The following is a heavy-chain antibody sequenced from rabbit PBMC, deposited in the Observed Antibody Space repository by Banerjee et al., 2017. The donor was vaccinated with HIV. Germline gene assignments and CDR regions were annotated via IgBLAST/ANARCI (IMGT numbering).Heavy chain of an antibody. V-gene: IGHV1S40*01. J-gene: IGHJ4*01. CDR3: ARDLAGVIGWNFKL. Sequence: QSLEESGGDLVKPGASLTLTCKASGFTLSNYWICWVRQAPGKGLEWIACINTISGDTVYATWAKGRFTISKASWTTVTLQMTSLTAADTASYFCARDLAGVIGWNFKLWGPGTLVTVS. D-gene: IGHD4-1*01. CDR1: GFTLSNYW. CDR2: INTISGDT.